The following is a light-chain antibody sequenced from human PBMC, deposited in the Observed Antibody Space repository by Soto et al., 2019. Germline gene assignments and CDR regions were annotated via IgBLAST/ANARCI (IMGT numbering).Light chain of an antibody. V-gene: IGKV1-9*01. CDR2: AAS. J-gene: IGKJ2*01. CDR1: QAISSS. Sequence: DIQLTQSPSFLSASVGDRVTITCRASQAISSSLAWYQHNPGKAPKLLIYAASTLQNGVPSSFSGSGSGTEFTLTIRSLQQEDVATYYCQHLNDYRYTLGQGTKVEIK. CDR3: QHLNDYRYT.